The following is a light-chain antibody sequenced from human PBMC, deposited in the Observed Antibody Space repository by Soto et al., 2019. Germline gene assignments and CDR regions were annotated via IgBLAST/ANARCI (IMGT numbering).Light chain of an antibody. CDR3: SSYTSSSTV. Sequence: QSALTQPASVSGSPGQSITISCTGTSSDVGGYNYVSWYQQHPGKAPKLMIYEVSNRPSGVSNRFSGSKSGNTASLTISGLQAEDEADYYCSSYTSSSTVFGTGTKLPS. V-gene: IGLV2-14*01. J-gene: IGLJ1*01. CDR1: SSDVGGYNY. CDR2: EVS.